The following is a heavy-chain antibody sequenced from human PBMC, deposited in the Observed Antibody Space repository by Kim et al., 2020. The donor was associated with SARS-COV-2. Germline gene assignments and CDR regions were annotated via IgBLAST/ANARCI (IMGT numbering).Heavy chain of an antibody. J-gene: IGHJ4*02. CDR1: GFIFSSYA. D-gene: IGHD5-18*01. V-gene: IGHV3-30*04. CDR3: ARESRRYSYDD. CDR2: ISYDASNK. Sequence: GGSLRLSCAASGFIFSSYAMHWVRQAPGKGLEWVALISYDASNKYYAASVKGRFTISRDNSKNTPYLQTNSLSAEATAVYCCARESRRYSYDDWGQGTLV.